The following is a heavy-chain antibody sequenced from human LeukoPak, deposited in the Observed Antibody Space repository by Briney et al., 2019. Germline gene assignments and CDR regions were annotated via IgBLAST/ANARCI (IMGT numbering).Heavy chain of an antibody. J-gene: IGHJ4*02. D-gene: IGHD7-27*01. CDR1: GFTFSGSA. CDR3: ARDLAWGAFDY. Sequence: GGSLRLSCAASGFTFSGSAMHWVRQASGKGLEWVGRIRSKANSYATAYAASVKGRFTISRDDSKNTAYLQMNSLRVEDTAVYYCARDLAWGAFDYWGQGTLVTVSS. V-gene: IGHV3-73*01. CDR2: IRSKANSYAT.